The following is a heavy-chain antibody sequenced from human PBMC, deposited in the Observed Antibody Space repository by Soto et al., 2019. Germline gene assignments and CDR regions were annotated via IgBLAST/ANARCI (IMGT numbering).Heavy chain of an antibody. CDR1: GYSFTSYW. J-gene: IGHJ3*02. Sequence: GESLKISCKGSGYSFTSYWIGWVRQMPGKGLEWMGIIYPGDSDTRYSPSFQGQVTISADKSISTAYLQWSSLKASDTAMYYCASPFKYYYDSSGYYYAFDIWGQGTMVTVSS. D-gene: IGHD3-22*01. V-gene: IGHV5-51*01. CDR2: IYPGDSDT. CDR3: ASPFKYYYDSSGYYYAFDI.